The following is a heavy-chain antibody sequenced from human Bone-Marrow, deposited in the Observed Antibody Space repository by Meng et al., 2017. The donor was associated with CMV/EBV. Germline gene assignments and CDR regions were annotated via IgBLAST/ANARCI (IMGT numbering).Heavy chain of an antibody. J-gene: IGHJ4*02. CDR1: GGSIRGRNW. CDR3: ARVGSIAAAGDFDY. CDR2: IYHSGGT. D-gene: IGHD6-13*01. Sequence: VAGGSIRGRNWWGGVRQPPGRGLGWIGEIYHSGGTNYNPSLKSRVTISVDKSKNQCSLKLSSVTAADTAVYYCARVGSIAAAGDFDYWGQGTLVTVSS. V-gene: IGHV4-4*02.